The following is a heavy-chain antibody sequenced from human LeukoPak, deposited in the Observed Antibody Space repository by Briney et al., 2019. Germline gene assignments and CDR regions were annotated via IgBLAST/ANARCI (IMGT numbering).Heavy chain of an antibody. CDR3: AKGRRGSSYVHYFDS. CDR2: ISYDGSKK. CDR1: GFNFSAYG. Sequence: PGRSLRLSCAASGFNFSAYGMHWVRQAPGKGLVWVAAISYDGSKKYYSESEEGRFIISRDNPNDTLFLRLSSLRPGDTAMYYCAKGRRGSSYVHYFDSWGQGALVTVSS. D-gene: IGHD5-18*01. V-gene: IGHV3-30*18. J-gene: IGHJ4*02.